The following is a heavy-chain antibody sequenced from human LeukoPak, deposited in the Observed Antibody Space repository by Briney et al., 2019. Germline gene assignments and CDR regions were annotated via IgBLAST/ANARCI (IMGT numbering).Heavy chain of an antibody. CDR3: ANQVRSGWWHFDY. Sequence: GGSLRLSCAASGFTFSSYAMSWVRQAPGKRLEWVSAISGSGGSTYYADSVKGRFTISRDNSKNTLYLQMNSLRAEDTAVYYCANQVRSGWWHFDYWGQGTLVTVSS. V-gene: IGHV3-23*01. J-gene: IGHJ4*02. CDR1: GFTFSSYA. D-gene: IGHD6-19*01. CDR2: ISGSGGST.